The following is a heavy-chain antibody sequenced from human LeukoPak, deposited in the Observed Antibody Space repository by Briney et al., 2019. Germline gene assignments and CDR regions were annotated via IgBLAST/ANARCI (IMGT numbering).Heavy chain of an antibody. J-gene: IGHJ6*03. CDR2: IYYSGST. V-gene: IGHV4-59*01. D-gene: IGHD2-2*01. CDR1: GGSISSYY. Sequence: SETLSLTCTVSGGSISSYYWSWIRQPPGKGLEWIGYIYYSGSTNYNPSLKSRVTISVDTSKNQFSLKLSSVTAADTAVYYCAREVAGYCSSTSCFPYYYYYYMVVWGKGTTVTVSS. CDR3: AREVAGYCSSTSCFPYYYYYYMVV.